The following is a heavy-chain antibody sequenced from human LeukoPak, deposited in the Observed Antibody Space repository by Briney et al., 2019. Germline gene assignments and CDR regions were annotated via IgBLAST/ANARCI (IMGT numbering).Heavy chain of an antibody. D-gene: IGHD5-24*01. Sequence: GGSLRLSCETSGFTFRNYGMYWVRQAPGKGLEWVAVIWYDGSNKYYEDSVKGRFTISRDNSKKTLYLQMNSLRAEDTAVYYCARDRRDGYNYPDALDIWGQGTMVTVSS. CDR1: GFTFRNYG. CDR2: IWYDGSNK. CDR3: ARDRRDGYNYPDALDI. J-gene: IGHJ3*02. V-gene: IGHV3-33*07.